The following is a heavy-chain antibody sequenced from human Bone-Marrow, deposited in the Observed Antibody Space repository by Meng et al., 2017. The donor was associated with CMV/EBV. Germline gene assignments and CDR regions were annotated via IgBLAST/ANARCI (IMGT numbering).Heavy chain of an antibody. V-gene: IGHV4-39*07. J-gene: IGHJ5*02. CDR2: IYYSGST. CDR1: GGSISSSSYY. CDR3: ARGRRHRPQSSSRYLPSRWFDP. D-gene: IGHD6-13*01. Sequence: SETLSLTCTVSGGSISSSSYYWGWIRPPPGKGLEWIGSIYYSGSTYYNPPLKSRVTIAVDTSKNQFSLKLNSLTAADTAVYYCARGRRHRPQSSSRYLPSRWFDPWGQGTLVTVSS.